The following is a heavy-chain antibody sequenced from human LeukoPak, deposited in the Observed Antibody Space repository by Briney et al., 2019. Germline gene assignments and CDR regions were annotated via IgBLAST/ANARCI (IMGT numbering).Heavy chain of an antibody. D-gene: IGHD3-16*01. CDR1: NGSISSYH. J-gene: IGHJ6*03. CDR3: ARDQKVPNNNYGYYYYMDV. Sequence: SETLSLTCTVSNGSISSYHWSWIRQPAEKGLEWIGRIFPSGSTRYNTSLKSRVTMSVDRSKNQFSLKVTSVTAADTAVYYCARDQKVPNNNYGYYYYMDVWGKGTTVTVSS. CDR2: IFPSGST. V-gene: IGHV4-4*07.